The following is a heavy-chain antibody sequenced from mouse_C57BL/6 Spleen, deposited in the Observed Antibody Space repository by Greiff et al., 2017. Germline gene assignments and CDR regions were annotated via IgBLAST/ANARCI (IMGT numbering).Heavy chain of an antibody. CDR2: IWSDGST. CDR3: ARHEDDYNWFAY. Sequence: QVQLKQSGPGLVAPSQSLSITCTVSGFSLTSYGVHWVRQPPGKGLEWLVVIWSDGSTTYNSALNSRLSISKDNSKSQVFLKMNSLQTDDTAMYYCARHEDDYNWFAYWGQGTLVTVSA. D-gene: IGHD2-4*01. V-gene: IGHV2-6-1*01. J-gene: IGHJ3*01. CDR1: GFSLTSYG.